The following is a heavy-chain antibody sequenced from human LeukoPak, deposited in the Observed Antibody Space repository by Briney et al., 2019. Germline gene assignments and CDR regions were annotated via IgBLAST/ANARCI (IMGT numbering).Heavy chain of an antibody. CDR3: ARARGVRGLIPY. J-gene: IGHJ1*01. D-gene: IGHD3-10*01. Sequence: SETLSLTCTVSGGSISSTSYYWAWIRQPPGNGLEWIGNISYSGSTYYNPSLKSRVTISVDTSQNQFSLTLSSVTAADTAVYYCARARGVRGLIPYWGQGTRVTVSS. CDR1: GGSISSTSYY. V-gene: IGHV4-39*07. CDR2: ISYSGST.